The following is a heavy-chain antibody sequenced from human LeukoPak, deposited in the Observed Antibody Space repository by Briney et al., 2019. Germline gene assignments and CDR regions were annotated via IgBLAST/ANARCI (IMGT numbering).Heavy chain of an antibody. J-gene: IGHJ4*02. CDR2: IGGSGGTT. V-gene: IGHV3-23*01. CDR1: GFTFSSYA. Sequence: GGSLRLSCVGPGFTFSSYAMGWVRQAPGKGLEWVSAIGGSGGTTYYADSVKGRFSISRDNSMNTLYLQMNSLRAEDTALYYCAKDRLSGYTYGQFDYWGQGTLVTVSS. CDR3: AKDRLSGYTYGQFDY. D-gene: IGHD5-18*01.